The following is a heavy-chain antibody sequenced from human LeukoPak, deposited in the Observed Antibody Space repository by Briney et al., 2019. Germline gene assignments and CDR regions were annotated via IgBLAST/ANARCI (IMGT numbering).Heavy chain of an antibody. Sequence: SETLSLTCAVSGGSISSGGYSWSWIRQPPGKGLEWIGYIYHSGSIYYNPSLKSRVTISVDRSKNQFSLKLSSVTAADTAVYYCVGSGSFSTYYFDYWGQGTLVTVSS. V-gene: IGHV4-30-2*01. CDR1: GGSISSGGYS. D-gene: IGHD3-10*01. CDR3: VGSGSFSTYYFDY. J-gene: IGHJ4*02. CDR2: IYHSGSI.